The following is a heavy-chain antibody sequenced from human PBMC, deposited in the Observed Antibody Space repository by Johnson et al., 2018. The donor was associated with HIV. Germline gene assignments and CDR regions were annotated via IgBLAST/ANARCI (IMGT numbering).Heavy chain of an antibody. CDR1: GFTVSSNY. CDR3: ARDRKWVAARSGDAFDI. J-gene: IGHJ3*02. Sequence: MQLVESGGGLVQPGGSLRLSCAASGFTVSSNYMSWVRQSPGKGLEWVSVIYSGGSTYYADSVKGRFTISRDNAEKSLYLQMNSLRAEDTAVYYCARDRKWVAARSGDAFDIWGQGTMVTVSS. D-gene: IGHD6-6*01. V-gene: IGHV3-66*01. CDR2: IYSGGST.